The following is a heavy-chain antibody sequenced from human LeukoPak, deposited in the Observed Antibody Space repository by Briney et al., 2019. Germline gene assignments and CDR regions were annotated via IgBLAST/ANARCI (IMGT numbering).Heavy chain of an antibody. Sequence: GGSLRLSCSASGFTFSTLPMHWVRQAPGKGLEYVSGSSSNGGSTYYADSVKGRFTVSRDNSKNMLYLQMNSLRAEDTAVYYCAHLGYDILTGYYNWGQGTLVFVSS. J-gene: IGHJ4*02. D-gene: IGHD3-9*01. CDR3: AHLGYDILTGYYN. CDR2: SSSNGGST. V-gene: IGHV3-64*04. CDR1: GFTFSTLP.